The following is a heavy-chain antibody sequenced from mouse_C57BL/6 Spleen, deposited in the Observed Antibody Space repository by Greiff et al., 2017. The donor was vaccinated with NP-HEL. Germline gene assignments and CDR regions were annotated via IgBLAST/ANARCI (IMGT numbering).Heavy chain of an antibody. V-gene: IGHV1-82*01. Sequence: VKLMESGPELVKPGASVKISCKASGYAFSSSWMNWVKQRPGKGLEWIGRIYPGDGDTNYNGKFKGKATLTADKSSSTAYMQLSSLTSEDSAVYFCARQLGNFDVWGTGTTVTVSS. CDR3: ARQLGNFDV. J-gene: IGHJ1*03. CDR1: GYAFSSSW. D-gene: IGHD4-1*01. CDR2: IYPGDGDT.